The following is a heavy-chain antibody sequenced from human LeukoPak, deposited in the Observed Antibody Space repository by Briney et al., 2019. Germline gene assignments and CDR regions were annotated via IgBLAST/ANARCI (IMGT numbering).Heavy chain of an antibody. CDR3: ARGARRAGDLDVFDI. D-gene: IGHD7-27*01. Sequence: ASVKVSCKASGYTFTGYYIHWVRQAPGEGLEWMGIIDPSGGTTNHAQKFQGRVTMTRDTSTSTAHMDLSSLRSEDTAVYYCARGARRAGDLDVFDIWGQGTMVTVSS. CDR1: GYTFTGYY. CDR2: IDPSGGTT. J-gene: IGHJ3*02. V-gene: IGHV1-46*01.